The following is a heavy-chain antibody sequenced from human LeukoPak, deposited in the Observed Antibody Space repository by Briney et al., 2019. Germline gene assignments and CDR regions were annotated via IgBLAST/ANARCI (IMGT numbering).Heavy chain of an antibody. CDR2: IYHNGST. J-gene: IGHJ4*02. CDR3: ARSQQNDYVWGSYRRFQYYFDY. V-gene: IGHV4-38-2*02. D-gene: IGHD3-16*02. Sequence: SETLSLTCSVSGASINSGAFFWGWIRQSPGMGLQWIASIYHNGSTYYTPSLKSRVTISVDTSKNQFSLKLSSVTAADTAVYYCARSQQNDYVWGSYRRFQYYFDYWGQGTLVTVSS. CDR1: GASINSGAFF.